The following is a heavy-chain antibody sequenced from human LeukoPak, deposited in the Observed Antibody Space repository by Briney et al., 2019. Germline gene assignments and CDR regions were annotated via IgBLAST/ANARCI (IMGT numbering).Heavy chain of an antibody. D-gene: IGHD6-13*01. V-gene: IGHV1-24*01. J-gene: IGHJ4*02. CDR1: GYTLTELY. Sequence: ASVKVCCKVSGYTLTELYMHWVGQAPGKGLEWMGGYDPEDGETIYAQKFQGRVTMTEDTSTDTAYMELSSLRSEDTAVYYCATVGDLYSSSWAPEFDSWGQGTLVTVAS. CDR3: ATVGDLYSSSWAPEFDS. CDR2: YDPEDGET.